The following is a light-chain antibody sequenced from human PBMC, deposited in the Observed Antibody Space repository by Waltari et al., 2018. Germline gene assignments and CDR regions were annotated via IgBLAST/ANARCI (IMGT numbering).Light chain of an antibody. V-gene: IGKV1-27*01. J-gene: IGKJ3*01. CDR3: QHYHTAPCT. CDR2: EAS. Sequence: DIQMTQSPSSMSASVGDRLTITCRASQDIDNNLAWYQHKPGESPTLLIYEASTLQSGIPSRFSGSGSGTEFTLTISSLQSEDFATYYCQHYHTAPCTFGQGTKVDIK. CDR1: QDIDNN.